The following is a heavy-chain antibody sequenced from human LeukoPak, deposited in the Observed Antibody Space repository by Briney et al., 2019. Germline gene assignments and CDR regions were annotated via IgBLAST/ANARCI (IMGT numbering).Heavy chain of an antibody. V-gene: IGHV3-21*01. CDR1: GFTFSNAW. D-gene: IGHD1-20*01. J-gene: IGHJ4*02. CDR2: ISTSSTYI. Sequence: GGSLRLSCAASGFTFSNAWMNWVRQAPGKGLEWVSSISTSSTYIYYADSVKGRFTISRDNAKNSLYLQMNSLRAEDTAVYYCARDPPFIIGTTFFDYWGQGTLVTVSS. CDR3: ARDPPFIIGTTFFDY.